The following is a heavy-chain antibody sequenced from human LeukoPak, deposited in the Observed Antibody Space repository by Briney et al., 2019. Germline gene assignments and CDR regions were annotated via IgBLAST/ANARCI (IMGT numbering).Heavy chain of an antibody. V-gene: IGHV1-18*01. CDR1: GHTFTTYG. CDR2: ISAYNGHT. J-gene: IGHJ5*02. D-gene: IGHD2-15*01. Sequence: ASVKVSCKASGHTFTTYGFSWVRQAPGQGLEWMGLISAYNGHTIYAQRFQGRVTMTTDTSTTTAYMELRSLRSDDTAVYYCARDQKFGIAAKASWLDPWGQGTLVTVSS. CDR3: ARDQKFGIAAKASWLDP.